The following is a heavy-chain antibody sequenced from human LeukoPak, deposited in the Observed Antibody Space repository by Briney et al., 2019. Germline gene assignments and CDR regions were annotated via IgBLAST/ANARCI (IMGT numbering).Heavy chain of an antibody. CDR2: INPSGGGT. Sequence: ASVKVSCKASGYTFTSYYIHWVRQAPGQGLEWMGVINPSGGGTSYAQKFQGRVTVTRDTSTSTVYMDLRSLRSEDTAVYFCARDMLAVPSNWFDPWGQGTLVTVSS. CDR1: GYTFTSYY. CDR3: ARDMLAVPSNWFDP. D-gene: IGHD2-8*01. J-gene: IGHJ5*02. V-gene: IGHV1-46*01.